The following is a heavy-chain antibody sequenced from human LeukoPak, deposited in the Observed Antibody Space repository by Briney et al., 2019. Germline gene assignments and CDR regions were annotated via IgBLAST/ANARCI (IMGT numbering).Heavy chain of an antibody. J-gene: IGHJ4*02. V-gene: IGHV4-30-2*01. Sequence: SETLSLTCTVSGGSISSGGYYWSWIRQPPGKGLEWIGYIYHSGSTYYNPSLKSRVTISVDTSKNQFSLKLSSVTAADTAVYYCASGLAIDYWGQGTLVTVSS. CDR1: GGSISSGGYY. CDR3: ASGLAIDY. CDR2: IYHSGST. D-gene: IGHD3/OR15-3a*01.